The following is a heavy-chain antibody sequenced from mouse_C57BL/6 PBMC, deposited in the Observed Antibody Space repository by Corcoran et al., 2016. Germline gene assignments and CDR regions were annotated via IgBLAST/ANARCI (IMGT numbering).Heavy chain of an antibody. J-gene: IGHJ2*01. D-gene: IGHD1-1*01. V-gene: IGHV1-26*01. CDR3: ASGYYGSSHVYFDY. CDR2: INPNNGGT. CDR1: GYTFTDYY. Sequence: EVQLQQSGPELVKPGASVKISCKASGYTFTDYYMNWVKQSHGKSLEWIGDINPNNGGTSYNQKFKGKATLTVDKSSSTAYMELRSLTSEDSAVYYCASGYYGSSHVYFDYWGQGTTLTVSS.